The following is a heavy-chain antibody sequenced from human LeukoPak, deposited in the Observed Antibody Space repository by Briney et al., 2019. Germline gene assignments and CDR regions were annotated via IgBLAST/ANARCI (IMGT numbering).Heavy chain of an antibody. CDR3: VKDGKEWMSHIES. Sequence: PGGSLRLSCEASGFIFDGYAMHWVRLRPRQGLEWVAGINWNSGSIGYADSVRGRFTVSRDNAKKSLYLQMNSLRAEDRAFYYCVKDGKEWMSHIESWGQGTLVTVSS. V-gene: IGHV3-9*01. J-gene: IGHJ4*02. CDR2: INWNSGSI. D-gene: IGHD3-3*01. CDR1: GFIFDGYA.